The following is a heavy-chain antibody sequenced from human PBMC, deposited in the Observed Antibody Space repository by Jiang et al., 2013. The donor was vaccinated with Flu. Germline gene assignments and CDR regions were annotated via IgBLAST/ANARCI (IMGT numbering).Heavy chain of an antibody. CDR2: WDDDK. V-gene: IGHV2-5*02. D-gene: IGHD1-1*01. J-gene: IGHJ4*02. Sequence: WDDDKRYSPSLKSRLTITKDTSKNQVVLTMTNMDPVDTATYYCAHRLGMLGYFDYWGQGTLVTVSS. CDR3: AHRLGMLGYFDY.